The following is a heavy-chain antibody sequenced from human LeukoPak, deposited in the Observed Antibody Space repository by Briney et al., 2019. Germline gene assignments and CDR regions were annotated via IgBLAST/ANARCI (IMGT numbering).Heavy chain of an antibody. CDR1: GGSISSGDYY. J-gene: IGHJ5*02. CDR3: ARERLYDFEPRDEYNWFDP. Sequence: PSQTLSLTCTVSGGSISSGDYYWSWIRQPPGKGLEWIGYIYYSGSTYYNPSLKSRVTISVDTSKNQFSLKLSSVTAADTAVYYCARERLYDFEPRDEYNWFDPWGQGTLVTVSS. V-gene: IGHV4-30-4*08. D-gene: IGHD3-3*01. CDR2: IYYSGST.